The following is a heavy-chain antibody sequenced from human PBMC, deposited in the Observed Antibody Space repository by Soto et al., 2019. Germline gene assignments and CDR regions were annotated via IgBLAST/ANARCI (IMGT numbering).Heavy chain of an antibody. D-gene: IGHD5-12*01. CDR2: ISSSGSTI. J-gene: IGHJ3*02. Sequence: QVQLVETGGGLVKPGGSLRLSCAASGFPFSDYYMSWIRQAPGKGLEWVSYISSSGSTIYYADSVKGRFTISRDNAKNSLYLQMNSLRAEDTAVYYCARDRVATTVDAFDIWGQGTMVTVSS. CDR3: ARDRVATTVDAFDI. V-gene: IGHV3-11*01. CDR1: GFPFSDYY.